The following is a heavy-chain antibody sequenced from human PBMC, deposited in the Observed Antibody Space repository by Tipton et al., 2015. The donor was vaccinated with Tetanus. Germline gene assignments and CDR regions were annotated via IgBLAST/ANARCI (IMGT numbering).Heavy chain of an antibody. CDR3: ARDPRNGIAAAAWFDP. D-gene: IGHD6-13*01. V-gene: IGHV1-18*01. Sequence: VQLVQSGAEVKKPGASVKVSCKASGYTFTSYGISWVRQAPGQGLGWIGWISAYNGNTNYAQKLQGRVTMTTDTSTSTAYMELRNLRSDDTAVYYCARDPRNGIAAAAWFDPWGQGTLVTVSS. CDR2: ISAYNGNT. CDR1: GYTFTSYG. J-gene: IGHJ5*02.